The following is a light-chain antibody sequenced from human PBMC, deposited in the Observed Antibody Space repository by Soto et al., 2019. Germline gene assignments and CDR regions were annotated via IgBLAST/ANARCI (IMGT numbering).Light chain of an antibody. CDR3: QHFNDYSGT. J-gene: IGKJ1*01. CDR2: KAS. CDR1: ESISSW. V-gene: IGKV1-5*03. Sequence: DIQMTQSPSTLSASVGDRVTIVCRASESISSWLAWYQQKPGKAPKLLIYKASSLESGVPSRFSGSGSGTEFTLTISSLQPDDFATYYCQHFNDYSGTFGQGTKVDIK.